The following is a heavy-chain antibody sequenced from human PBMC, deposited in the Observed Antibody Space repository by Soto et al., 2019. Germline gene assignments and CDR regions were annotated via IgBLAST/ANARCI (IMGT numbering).Heavy chain of an antibody. CDR3: ARDSANCSGGSCYSSLLDY. J-gene: IGHJ4*02. D-gene: IGHD2-15*01. Sequence: ASVKVSYKGSGYTFTGYYMHWVRQAPGQGHEWMGWINPNSGGTNYAQKFQGWVTMTRDTSISTAYMELSRLRSDDTAVYYCARDSANCSGGSCYSSLLDYWGQGTLVTVSS. V-gene: IGHV1-2*04. CDR2: INPNSGGT. CDR1: GYTFTGYY.